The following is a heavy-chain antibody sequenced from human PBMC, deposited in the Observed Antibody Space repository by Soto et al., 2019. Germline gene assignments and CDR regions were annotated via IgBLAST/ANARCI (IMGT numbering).Heavy chain of an antibody. J-gene: IGHJ4*02. CDR2: IKQDGSEK. CDR1: GFTFSSYW. V-gene: IGHV3-7*05. Sequence: EVQLVESGGGLVQPGGSLRLSCAASGFTFSSYWMSWVRQAPGKGLEWVANIKQDGSEKYYVDSVKGRFTISRDNAMNSLYLQMNSLRAEDPAVYYCARALWGSYRYNSWGVEVYYFDYWGQGTLVTVSS. D-gene: IGHD3-16*02. CDR3: ARALWGSYRYNSWGVEVYYFDY.